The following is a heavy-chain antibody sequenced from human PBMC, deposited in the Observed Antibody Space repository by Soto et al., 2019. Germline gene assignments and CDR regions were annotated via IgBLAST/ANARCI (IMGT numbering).Heavy chain of an antibody. J-gene: IGHJ6*02. V-gene: IGHV3-73*01. CDR1: GFTFSGSA. Sequence: GGSLRLSCAASGFTFSGSAMHWVRQASGKGLEWVGRIRSKANSYATAYGASVKGRFTISRDDSKNTAYLQMNSLKTEDTAVYYCTVPISRSDYYYYYGMDVWGQGTTVTVSS. CDR2: IRSKANSYAT. CDR3: TVPISRSDYYYYYGMDV. D-gene: IGHD3-9*01.